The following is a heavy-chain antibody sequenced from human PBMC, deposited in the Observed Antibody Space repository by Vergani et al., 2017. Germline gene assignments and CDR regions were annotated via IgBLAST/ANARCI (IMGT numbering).Heavy chain of an antibody. CDR2: IIPIFGTA. CDR3: VRGSRTHAEKKKRVYYYYMDV. Sequence: QVQLVQSGAEVKKPGSSVKVSCKASGGTFSSYAISWVRQAPGQGLEWMGGIIPIFGTANYAQKFQGRVTITADESTRTAYMELSSLRSEDTAVYYCVRGSRTHAEKKKRVYYYYMDVWGKGTTVTVSS. D-gene: IGHD2-8*01. V-gene: IGHV1-69*01. CDR1: GGTFSSYA. J-gene: IGHJ6*03.